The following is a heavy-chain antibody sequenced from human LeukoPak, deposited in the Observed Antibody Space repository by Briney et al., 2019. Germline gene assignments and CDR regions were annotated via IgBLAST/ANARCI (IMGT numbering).Heavy chain of an antibody. CDR1: GFTFSSYW. D-gene: IGHD4-11*01. V-gene: IGHV3-74*01. Sequence: GGSLRLSCTASGFTFSSYWMHWVRQAPGKGLMWVSRIISDGSSTSYADSVKGRFTMSRDNAKNTLYLQMNSLRADDTAVYYCARDSYYSPDYWGQETLVIVSS. CDR2: IISDGSST. J-gene: IGHJ4*02. CDR3: ARDSYYSPDY.